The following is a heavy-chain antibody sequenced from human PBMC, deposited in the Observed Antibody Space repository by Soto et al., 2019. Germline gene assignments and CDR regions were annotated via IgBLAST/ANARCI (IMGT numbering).Heavy chain of an antibody. CDR2: IWYDGSNK. CDR3: ARDHMYYYDSSGLIDY. V-gene: IGHV3-33*01. J-gene: IGHJ4*02. Sequence: QVQLVESGGGVVQPGRSLRLSCAASGFTFSSYGMHWVRQAPGKGLEWVAVIWYDGSNKYYADSVKGRFTIFRDNSKNTLYLQMNSLRAEDTAVYYCARDHMYYYDSSGLIDYWGQGTLVTVSS. CDR1: GFTFSSYG. D-gene: IGHD3-22*01.